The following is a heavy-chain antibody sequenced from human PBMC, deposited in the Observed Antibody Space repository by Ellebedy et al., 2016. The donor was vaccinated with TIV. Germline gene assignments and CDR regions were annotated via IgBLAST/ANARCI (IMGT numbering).Heavy chain of an antibody. J-gene: IGHJ4*02. V-gene: IGHV3-21*06. CDR1: GFTFSSYS. D-gene: IGHD6-19*01. CDR2: ITSIRSNI. CDR3: ARAGSGWYEFDN. Sequence: GESLKISCAASGFTFSSYSMSWVRQGPGKGLEWVASITSIRSNIYYADSLKGRFTISRDNAKNSLYLQMNSLRAEDTAMYYCARAGSGWYEFDNWGQGTLVTVSS.